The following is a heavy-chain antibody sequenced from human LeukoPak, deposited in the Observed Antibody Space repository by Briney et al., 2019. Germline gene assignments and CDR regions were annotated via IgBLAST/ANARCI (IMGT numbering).Heavy chain of an antibody. D-gene: IGHD6-19*01. J-gene: IGHJ4*02. CDR3: ASHASSAWYGPFDY. CDR1: GGSINGPSYY. Sequence: SETLSLTCTVSGGSINGPSYYWGWIRQPPGKGLEWIGSVYYSGSTYYNPSLKSRVTISVDTSKNQFSMKLSSVTAADTAVYYCASHASSAWYGPFDYWGQGNLVTVSS. V-gene: IGHV4-39*01. CDR2: VYYSGST.